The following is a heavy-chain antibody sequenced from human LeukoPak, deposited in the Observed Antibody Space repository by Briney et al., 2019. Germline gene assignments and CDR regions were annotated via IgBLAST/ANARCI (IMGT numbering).Heavy chain of an antibody. CDR1: GGCFGGYY. J-gene: IGHJ4*02. CDR3: ATNYDILTGPADY. D-gene: IGHD3-9*01. CDR2: INHSGST. V-gene: IGHV4-34*01. Sequence: SETLSLTCAVYGGCFGGYYWRWIRQPPGKGLEWIGEINHSGSTNYNPSLKSRVTISVDTSKNQFSLKLSSVTAADTAVYYCATNYDILTGPADYWGQGTLVTVSS.